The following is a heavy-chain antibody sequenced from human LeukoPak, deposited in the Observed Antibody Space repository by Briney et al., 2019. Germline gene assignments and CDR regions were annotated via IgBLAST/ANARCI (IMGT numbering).Heavy chain of an antibody. CDR2: ISYSGSP. D-gene: IGHD2-2*01. CDR1: GASISSGGYY. Sequence: SETLSLTCTVSGASISSGGYYWSWIRQHPGKGLEWIGYISYSGSPYYNPSLKSRVNISVDTSRNQFSLNLSSVTAADTAVYYCARGPHCSSTSCYSEYFHHWGQGTLVTVSS. J-gene: IGHJ1*01. CDR3: ARGPHCSSTSCYSEYFHH. V-gene: IGHV4-31*03.